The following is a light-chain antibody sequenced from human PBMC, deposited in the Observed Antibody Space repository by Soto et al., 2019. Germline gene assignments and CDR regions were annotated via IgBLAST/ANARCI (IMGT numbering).Light chain of an antibody. Sequence: QSALTQPASVSGSPGRSITISCTGTSSDVGNYDYVSWYQQYPGKAPKLMIYAVSRRPSGVSNRFSGSKSGNTASLTISGLQAEDEADYYCTSYTPSSTYVFGTGTKVTVL. CDR2: AVS. J-gene: IGLJ1*01. CDR3: TSYTPSSTYV. V-gene: IGLV2-14*03. CDR1: SSDVGNYDY.